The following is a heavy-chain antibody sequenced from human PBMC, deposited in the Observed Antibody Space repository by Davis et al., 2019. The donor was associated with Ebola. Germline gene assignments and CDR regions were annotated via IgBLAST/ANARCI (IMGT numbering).Heavy chain of an antibody. CDR3: ARETTVTLIDY. CDR1: GGSFSSYY. J-gene: IGHJ4*02. Sequence: GSLRLSCAVYGGSFSSYYWSWIRQPPGKGLEWIGEINHSGSTNYNPSLKSRVTISVDTSKNQFSLKLSSVTAADTAVYYCARETTVTLIDYWGQGTLVTVSS. V-gene: IGHV4-34*01. D-gene: IGHD4-17*01. CDR2: INHSGST.